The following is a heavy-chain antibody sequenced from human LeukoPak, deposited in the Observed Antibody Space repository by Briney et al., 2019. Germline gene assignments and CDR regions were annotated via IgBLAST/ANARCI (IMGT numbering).Heavy chain of an antibody. D-gene: IGHD2-2*01. Sequence: SQTLSLTCTVSGGSISSGGYYWSWIRQPPGKGLEWIGYIYHSGSTYYNPSLKSRVTISVDRSKNQFSLKLSSVTAADTAVYYCARGARDIVVVPAAIIGYFDYWGQGTLVTVSS. CDR3: ARGARDIVVVPAAIIGYFDY. J-gene: IGHJ4*02. CDR2: IYHSGST. CDR1: GGSISSGGYY. V-gene: IGHV4-30-2*01.